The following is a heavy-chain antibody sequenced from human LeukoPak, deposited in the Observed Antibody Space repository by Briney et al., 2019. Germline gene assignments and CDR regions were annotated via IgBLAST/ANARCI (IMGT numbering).Heavy chain of an antibody. D-gene: IGHD5-12*01. V-gene: IGHV5-51*01. CDR1: GYGFTKYW. J-gene: IGHJ5*02. CDR3: ARLGTSGYDSWFDP. CDR2: IYPGDSDT. Sequence: GESLKISFKGSGYGFTKYWIGWVRQMPGKGLEWMGIIYPGDSDTRYSPSFQGQVTISAVKSISTAYLQWSSLKASDTAIYYCARLGTSGYDSWFDPWGYGTLVSVSS.